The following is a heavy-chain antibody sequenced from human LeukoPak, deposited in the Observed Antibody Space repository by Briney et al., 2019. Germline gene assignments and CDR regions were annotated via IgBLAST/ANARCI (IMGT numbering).Heavy chain of an antibody. V-gene: IGHV3-23*01. CDR2: IRDSGDST. J-gene: IGHJ5*02. Sequence: GGSLRLSCAASGFSFSSHAMNWVRQAPGKGLEWVSGIRDSGDSTFYADSVKGRFTISRDNSKNTLSLHMDSLRADDTALYYCARGSGINHYNWFDPWGQGTLVTVSS. D-gene: IGHD6-13*01. CDR1: GFSFSSHA. CDR3: ARGSGINHYNWFDP.